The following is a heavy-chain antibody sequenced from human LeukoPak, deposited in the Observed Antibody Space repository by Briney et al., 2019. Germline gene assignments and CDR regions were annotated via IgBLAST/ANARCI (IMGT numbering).Heavy chain of an antibody. CDR2: IYTSGST. D-gene: IGHD3-10*01. CDR1: GGSISSYY. CDR3: ARDSGSSYYYYYMDV. J-gene: IGHJ6*03. Sequence: PSETLSLTCTVSGGSISSYYWSWIRQPAGKGLEWIGRIYTSGSTNYNPSLKSRVTISVDTSKNQFSLKLSSVTAADTAVYYCARDSGSSYYYYYMDVWGKGTTVTISS. V-gene: IGHV4-4*07.